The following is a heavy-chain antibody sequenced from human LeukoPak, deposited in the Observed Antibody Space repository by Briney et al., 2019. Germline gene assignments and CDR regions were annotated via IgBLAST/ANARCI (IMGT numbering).Heavy chain of an antibody. J-gene: IGHJ5*02. V-gene: IGHV4-30-2*01. CDR2: IYHSGST. CDR1: GDSISSGGYS. CDR3: ARVYGSGRRSGGNWFDP. D-gene: IGHD3-10*01. Sequence: SQTLSLTCAVSGDSISSGGYSWSWIRQPPGKGLEWIGYIYHSGSTYYNPSLKSRVTISVDRSKNQFSLKLSSVTAADTAVYYCARVYGSGRRSGGNWFDPWGQGTLVTVSS.